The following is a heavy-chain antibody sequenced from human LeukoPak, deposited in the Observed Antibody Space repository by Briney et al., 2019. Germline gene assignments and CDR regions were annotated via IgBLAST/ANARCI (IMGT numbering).Heavy chain of an antibody. V-gene: IGHV4-59*08. CDR1: GGSICSYY. CDR3: ARHRDCSGGSCHLDY. J-gene: IGHJ4*02. CDR2: IYYSGST. D-gene: IGHD2-15*01. Sequence: SETLSLTCTVSGGSICSYYWSWIRQPPGKGLEWIGYIYYSGSTNYNPSLKSRVTISVDTSKNQFSLKLSSVTAADTAVYYCARHRDCSGGSCHLDYWGQGTLVTVSS.